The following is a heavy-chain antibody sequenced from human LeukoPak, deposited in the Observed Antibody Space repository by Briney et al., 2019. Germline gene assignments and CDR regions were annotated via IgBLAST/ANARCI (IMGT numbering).Heavy chain of an antibody. J-gene: IGHJ3*02. D-gene: IGHD3-9*01. CDR1: GFTFDDYG. CDR2: INWNGGST. CDR3: ARVGDTISTGAFDI. Sequence: GGSLRLSCAASGFTFDDYGMSWVRQAPGKGLEWVSGINWNGGSTGYADSVKGQFTISRDNAKNSLYLQMNSLRAEDTALYYCARVGDTISTGAFDIWGQGTMVTVSS. V-gene: IGHV3-20*04.